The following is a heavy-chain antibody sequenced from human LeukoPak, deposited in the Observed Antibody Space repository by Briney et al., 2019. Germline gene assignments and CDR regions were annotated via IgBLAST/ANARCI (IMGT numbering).Heavy chain of an antibody. V-gene: IGHV4-59*08. CDR3: ATLYGGNSGWYFDL. Sequence: SETLSLTCTVSGGSISSYYWSWIRQPPGEGLEWIGYIYYSGSTNYNPSLKSRVTISVDTSKNQFSLKLSSVTAADTAVYYCATLYGGNSGWYFDLWGRGTLVTVSS. J-gene: IGHJ2*01. D-gene: IGHD4-23*01. CDR2: IYYSGST. CDR1: GGSISSYY.